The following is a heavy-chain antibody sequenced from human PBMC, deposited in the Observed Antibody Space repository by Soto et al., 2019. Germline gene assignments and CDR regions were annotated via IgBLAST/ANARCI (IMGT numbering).Heavy chain of an antibody. J-gene: IGHJ6*02. Sequence: QVQLVQSGVEVREPGASVKVSCKAVRYIFTNYGVSWVRQAPGQGLEWMGWITTYNGNTEYAQKFQGRVSMTTDAATSTGYMELGSLRSDDTAIDYCARALTGYGMDVWGQGTTGTVSS. CDR1: RYIFTNYG. CDR3: ARALTGYGMDV. V-gene: IGHV1-18*01. CDR2: ITTYNGNT.